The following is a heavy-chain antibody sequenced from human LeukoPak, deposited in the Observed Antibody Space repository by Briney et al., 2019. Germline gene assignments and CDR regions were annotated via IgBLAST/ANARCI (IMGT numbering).Heavy chain of an antibody. CDR1: GFTFSSYA. CDR2: VSYDGSNK. D-gene: IGHD3-3*01. CDR3: ARDYWSLDY. J-gene: IGHJ4*02. Sequence: GGSLRLSCAASGFTFSSYAMHWVRQAPGKGLEWVAVVSYDGSNKYYADSVKGRFTISRDNSKNTLYLQMNSLRAEDTAVYYCARDYWSLDYWGQGTLVTVSS. V-gene: IGHV3-30-3*01.